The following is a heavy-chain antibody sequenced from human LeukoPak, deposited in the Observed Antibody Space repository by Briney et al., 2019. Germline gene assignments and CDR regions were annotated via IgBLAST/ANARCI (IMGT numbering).Heavy chain of an antibody. D-gene: IGHD3-22*01. Sequence: ASVTVSCKASGFTFTSSAMQWVRQGRGQRGGWMGWIFVGSGNTNYAQKFQERVTITRERTTKKDYMEMSRLREEDTAVYYCAAVPHYYYDSSGYYFDAFDIWGQGTMVTVSS. J-gene: IGHJ3*02. V-gene: IGHV1-58*02. CDR3: AAVPHYYYDSSGYYFDAFDI. CDR2: IFVGSGNT. CDR1: GFTFTSSA.